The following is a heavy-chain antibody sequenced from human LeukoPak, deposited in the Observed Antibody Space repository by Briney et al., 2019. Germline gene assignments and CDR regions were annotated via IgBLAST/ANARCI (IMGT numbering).Heavy chain of an antibody. CDR1: GYTYTDYW. CDR2: IYPGDSDT. V-gene: IGHV5-51*01. J-gene: IGHJ5*02. Sequence: GESLKISCKASGYTYTDYWIGWVRQMPGKGLEWMGTIYPGDSDTRYSPSFQGHVTISADRSISTAYLQWSSLRASDSAMYYCARRAYSHEWFDPWGQGTLVTLFS. D-gene: IGHD5-12*01. CDR3: ARRAYSHEWFDP.